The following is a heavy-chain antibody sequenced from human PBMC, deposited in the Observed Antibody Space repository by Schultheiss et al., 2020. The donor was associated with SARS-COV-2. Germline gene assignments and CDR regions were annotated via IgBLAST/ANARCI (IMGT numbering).Heavy chain of an antibody. CDR1: GGTFSSYA. V-gene: IGHV1-69*13. D-gene: IGHD3-22*01. J-gene: IGHJ5*02. Sequence: SVKVSCKASGGTFSSYAISWVRQAPGQGLEWMGGIIPIFGTANYAQKFQGRVTITADESTSTAHMELSSLRSEDTAVYYCARDLGYYDSSGPGGTWGQGTLVTVSS. CDR3: ARDLGYYDSSGPGGT. CDR2: IIPIFGTA.